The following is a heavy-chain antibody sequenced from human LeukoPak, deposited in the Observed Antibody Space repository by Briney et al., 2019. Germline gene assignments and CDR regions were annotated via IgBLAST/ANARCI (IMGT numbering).Heavy chain of an antibody. D-gene: IGHD2-8*01. CDR3: ARGYCTNGVCPDAFDI. J-gene: IGHJ3*02. Sequence: SETLSLTCTVSGGSISSSSYYWGWIRQPPGKGLEWIGSIYYGGSTYYNPSLKSRVTISVDTSKNQFSLKLSSVTAADTAVYYCARGYCTNGVCPDAFDIWGQGTMVTVSS. CDR2: IYYGGST. V-gene: IGHV4-39*07. CDR1: GGSISSSSYY.